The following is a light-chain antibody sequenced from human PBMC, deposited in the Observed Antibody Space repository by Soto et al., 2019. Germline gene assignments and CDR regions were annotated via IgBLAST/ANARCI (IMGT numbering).Light chain of an antibody. J-gene: IGLJ1*01. CDR3: SSYTASTILYV. CDR1: SSDVGRYNY. CDR2: EVT. V-gene: IGLV2-14*01. Sequence: QSALTQPASVSGSPGQSITISCIGTSSDVGRYNYDSWYQQHQGKAPKLIIYEVTHRPSEVSNRFSASKSGNTASLTISGLQAEDEAYYYCSSYTASTILYVFGSGTKVTVL.